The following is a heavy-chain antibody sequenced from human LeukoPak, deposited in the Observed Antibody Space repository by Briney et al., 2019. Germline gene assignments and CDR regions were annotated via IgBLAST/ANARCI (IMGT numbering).Heavy chain of an antibody. Sequence: SETLSLTCAVYGGSFSGYYWSWIRQPPGKGLEWIGEINHSGSTNYNPSLKSRVTISVDTSKNQFSLKLSSVTAADTAVYYCARAPYGAHNFDYWGQGTLVTVSS. V-gene: IGHV4-34*01. CDR1: GGSFSGYY. CDR3: ARAPYGAHNFDY. CDR2: INHSGST. D-gene: IGHD4-17*01. J-gene: IGHJ4*02.